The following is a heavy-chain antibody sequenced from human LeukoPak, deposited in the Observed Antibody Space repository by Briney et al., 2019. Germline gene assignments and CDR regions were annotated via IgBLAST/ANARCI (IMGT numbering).Heavy chain of an antibody. D-gene: IGHD6-13*01. CDR1: GGSISSYY. CDR3: ARRGEAAAFDY. V-gene: IGHV4-59*08. CDR2: IYYSGST. Sequence: SETLSLTCTVSGGSISSYYWSWIRQPPGKGLEWIGYIYYSGSTNYNPSLKGRVTISVDTSKNQFSLKLSSVTAADTAVYYCARRGEAAAFDYWGQGTLVTVSS. J-gene: IGHJ4*02.